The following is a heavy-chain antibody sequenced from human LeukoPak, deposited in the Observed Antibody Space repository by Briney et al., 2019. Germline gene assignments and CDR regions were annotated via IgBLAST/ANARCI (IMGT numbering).Heavy chain of an antibody. CDR1: GFTFSGSA. Sequence: GGSLRLSCAASGFTFSGSAIHWVRQASGKGLEWVGRIRNKTNNFATAYAASGKGRFTISRDDSKNTAYLQMNSLKTEDTALYYCSRLGMVRGVAIDYWGQGTLVTVSS. V-gene: IGHV3-73*01. CDR3: SRLGMVRGVAIDY. J-gene: IGHJ4*02. CDR2: IRNKTNNFAT. D-gene: IGHD3-10*01.